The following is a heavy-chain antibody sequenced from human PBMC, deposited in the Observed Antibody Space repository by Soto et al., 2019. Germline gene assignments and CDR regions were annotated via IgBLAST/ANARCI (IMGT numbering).Heavy chain of an antibody. CDR2: IKSKTDGGTT. CDR1: GFTFSNAW. D-gene: IGHD3-3*01. V-gene: IGHV3-15*07. J-gene: IGHJ6*02. Sequence: PGGSLRLSCAASGFTFSNAWMNWVRQAPGKGLEWVGRIKSKTDGGTTDYAAPVKGRFTISRDDSKNTLYLQMNSLKTEDTAVYYCTTDLPIFGALGDCYGMDVWGQGTTVTVSS. CDR3: TTDLPIFGALGDCYGMDV.